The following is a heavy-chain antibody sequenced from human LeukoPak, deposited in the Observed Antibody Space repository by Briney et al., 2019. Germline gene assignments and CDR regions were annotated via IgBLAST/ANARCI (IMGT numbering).Heavy chain of an antibody. CDR1: GFSVGNNY. J-gene: IGHJ4*02. CDR2: IYTDGST. V-gene: IGHV3-53*05. Sequence: PGGSLRLSCAASGFSVGNNYVTWVRQPPGKGLEWVSVIYTDGSTYYADSVKGRFIISRDSSKNTLYLQMNSLRAEDTAGYYCTDAVAGWGQGTLVTVSS. D-gene: IGHD4-23*01. CDR3: TDAVAG.